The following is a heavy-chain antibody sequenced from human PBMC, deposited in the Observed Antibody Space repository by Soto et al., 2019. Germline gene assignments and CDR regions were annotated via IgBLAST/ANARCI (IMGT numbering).Heavy chain of an antibody. J-gene: IGHJ6*02. V-gene: IGHV4-34*02. CDR3: ARRKDGSRYFYGMDV. CDR1: GESFNDYF. D-gene: IGHD6-19*01. Sequence: QVALQQWGAGLLKPSQTLSLTCAVYGESFNDYFWTWIRQSPGGGLEWLAEVHHTGTSYYNPSLKSRLAVSVDTSRNQFSLNLTSLTAADTATYYCARRKDGSRYFYGMDVWGQGTTVVVSS. CDR2: VHHTGTS.